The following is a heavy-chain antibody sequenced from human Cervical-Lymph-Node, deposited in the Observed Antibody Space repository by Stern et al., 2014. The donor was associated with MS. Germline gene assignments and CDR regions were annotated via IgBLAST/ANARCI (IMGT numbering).Heavy chain of an antibody. D-gene: IGHD6-19*01. J-gene: IGHJ4*02. Sequence: EVQLEESGRTLVQPGGSLRLSCAASGFTFSSYAMSWIRQAPGKGLEWFSVISGSDGSTFYADSVKGRFTISRDNSKNTLFLQMNSLRAEDTAVYYCAKVYGSGPFDYWGQGTLVTVSS. V-gene: IGHV3-23*04. CDR2: ISGSDGST. CDR1: GFTFSSYA. CDR3: AKVYGSGPFDY.